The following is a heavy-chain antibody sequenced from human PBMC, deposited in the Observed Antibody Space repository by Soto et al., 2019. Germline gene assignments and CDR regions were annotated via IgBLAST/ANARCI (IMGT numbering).Heavy chain of an antibody. J-gene: IGHJ4*02. CDR1: GYTFTGYY. CDR2: INPNSGGT. V-gene: IGHV1-2*02. D-gene: IGHD3-10*01. CDR3: ATGGGFGELLYYFDY. Sequence: ASLKVSCKASGYTFTGYYMHWVRQAPGQGLEWMGWINPNSGGTNYAQKFQGRVTMTRDTSISTAYMELSRLRSDDTAVYYCATGGGFGELLYYFDYWGQGTLVTVSS.